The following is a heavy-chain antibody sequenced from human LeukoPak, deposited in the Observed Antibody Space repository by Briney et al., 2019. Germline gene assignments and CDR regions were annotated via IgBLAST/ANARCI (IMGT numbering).Heavy chain of an antibody. V-gene: IGHV1-69*06. Sequence: SVKVSCKASGDAFSSYAISWVRQAPGQGLEWMGGIIPIFVTANYAQKFQGRVTITADKSTSTAYMELSSVRSEDTAVYYCARDRWLQRDWFDPWGQGTLVTVSS. J-gene: IGHJ5*02. CDR2: IIPIFVTA. CDR3: ARDRWLQRDWFDP. D-gene: IGHD5-24*01. CDR1: GDAFSSYA.